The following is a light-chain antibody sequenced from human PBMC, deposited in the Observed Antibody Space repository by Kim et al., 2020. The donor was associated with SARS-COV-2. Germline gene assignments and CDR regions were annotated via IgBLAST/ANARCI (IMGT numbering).Light chain of an antibody. CDR3: QQRSNWPPIT. J-gene: IGKJ5*01. CDR2: DAS. V-gene: IGKV3-11*01. CDR1: QSVSSY. Sequence: EIVLTQSPATLSLSPGERATLSCRASQSVSSYLAWYQQKPGQAPRLLIYDASNRATGIPARFSGSGSGTDFTLTISSLEPGDFAVYYCQQRSNWPPITIGQGTRLEIK.